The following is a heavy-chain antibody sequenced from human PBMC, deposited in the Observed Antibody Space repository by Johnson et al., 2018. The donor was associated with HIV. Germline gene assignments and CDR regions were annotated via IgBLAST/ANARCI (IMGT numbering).Heavy chain of an antibody. CDR1: GFIFNTYG. V-gene: IGHV3-30*03. D-gene: IGHD1-26*01. CDR2: ISYDGSNE. Sequence: QVQLVESGGALIQPGGSLRLSCAASGFIFNTYGMHWVRQAPGKGLEWVAVISYDGSNEFYADSVKGRFTIHRDNSKNTLYLQMNSIRTEDTAVYDCARDRKYGVGATRDDAFDIWGQGTMVTVSS. CDR3: ARDRKYGVGATRDDAFDI. J-gene: IGHJ3*02.